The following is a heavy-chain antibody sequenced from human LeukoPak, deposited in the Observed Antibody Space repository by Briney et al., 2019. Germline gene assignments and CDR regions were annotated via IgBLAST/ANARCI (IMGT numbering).Heavy chain of an antibody. J-gene: IGHJ3*02. CDR3: ARDGLLSRIAARNDAFDI. CDR1: GYTFTGYY. D-gene: IGHD6-6*01. Sequence: ASVKVSCKASGYTFTGYYIHWVRQAPGQGLEWMGWINPNSGGTNYAQKFQGRVTMTRDTSISTAYMGLSRLTSDDTAVYYCARDGLLSRIAARNDAFDIWGQGTMVTVSS. CDR2: INPNSGGT. V-gene: IGHV1-2*02.